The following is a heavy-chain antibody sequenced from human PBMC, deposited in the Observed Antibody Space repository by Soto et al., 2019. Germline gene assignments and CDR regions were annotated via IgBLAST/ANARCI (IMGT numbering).Heavy chain of an antibody. Sequence: GGSLRLSCAASGFTVSSNYMSWVRQAPGKGLEWVSVIYSGGSTYYADSVKGRFTISRDNSKNTLYLQMNSLRAEDTAVYYCARDGGYCSGGSCYHSSQYYFDYWGQGTLVTVSS. D-gene: IGHD2-15*01. V-gene: IGHV3-66*01. CDR3: ARDGGYCSGGSCYHSSQYYFDY. CDR2: IYSGGST. CDR1: GFTVSSNY. J-gene: IGHJ4*02.